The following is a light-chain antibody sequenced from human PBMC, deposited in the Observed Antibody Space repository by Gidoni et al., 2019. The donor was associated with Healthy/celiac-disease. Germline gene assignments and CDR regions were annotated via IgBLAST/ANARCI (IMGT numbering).Light chain of an antibody. CDR2: DAS. CDR3: QQRSNWHT. V-gene: IGKV3-11*01. J-gene: IGKJ2*01. CDR1: QSVSSY. Sequence: EIVLTQSPATLSLSPGERATLSCRASQSVSSYLACYQQKPGQAPRLLIYDASNSATGIPARFSGSGSGTDFTLTISSLEPEDFAVYYCQQRSNWHTFGQGTKLEIK.